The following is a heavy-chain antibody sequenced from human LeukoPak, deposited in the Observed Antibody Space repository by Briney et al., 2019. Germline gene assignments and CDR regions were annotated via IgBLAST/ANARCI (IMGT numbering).Heavy chain of an antibody. CDR1: GGSISSYY. V-gene: IGHV4-4*09. J-gene: IGHJ6*03. Sequence: SETLSLTCTVSGGSISSYYWSCIRQPPGKGLEWIGYIYTSGSTNYNPSLKSRVTISVDTSKNQFSLKLSSVTAADTAVYYCARLVGYYYYMDVWGKGTTVTVSS. D-gene: IGHD1-26*01. CDR3: ARLVGYYYYMDV. CDR2: IYTSGST.